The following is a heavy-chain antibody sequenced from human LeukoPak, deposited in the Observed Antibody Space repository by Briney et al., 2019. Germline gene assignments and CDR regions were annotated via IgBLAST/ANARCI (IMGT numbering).Heavy chain of an antibody. CDR1: GGSISSHY. CDR2: IYYSGST. CDR3: ARRAEMTALGLGNWFDP. J-gene: IGHJ5*02. V-gene: IGHV4-59*11. Sequence: PSETLSLTCTVSGGSISSHYWNRIRQPPGKGLEWIGYIYYSGSTNYNPSLKSRVTISVDTSKSQFSLTLSSVTAADTAVYYCARRAEMTALGLGNWFDPWGQGILVIVSS. D-gene: IGHD2-21*02.